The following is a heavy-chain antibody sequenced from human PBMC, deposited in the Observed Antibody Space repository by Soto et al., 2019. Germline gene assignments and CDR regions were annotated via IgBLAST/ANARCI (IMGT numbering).Heavy chain of an antibody. CDR1: GFSLSSIGMG. J-gene: IGHJ4*02. V-gene: IGHV2-5*02. D-gene: IGHD5-12*01. CDR3: ARLTRGVYDLDRLWEKFDY. Sequence: QITVKESGLTLVKPTETLTLTSTFSGFSLSSIGMGVGWIRQPPGKALEWLALIYWDDDKRYSPSLSSRLTITKDPSKNQVDLTMTNMDPVDTATYYCARLTRGVYDLDRLWEKFDYWGQGTLVTVSS. CDR2: IYWDDDK.